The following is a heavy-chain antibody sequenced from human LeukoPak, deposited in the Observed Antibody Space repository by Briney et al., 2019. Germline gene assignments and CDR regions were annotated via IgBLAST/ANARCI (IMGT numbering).Heavy chain of an antibody. CDR2: ISYDGSNK. V-gene: IGHV3-30*18. D-gene: IGHD6-19*01. CDR3: AKDARWLVPSL. J-gene: IGHJ4*02. CDR1: GFTFSSTW. Sequence: GGSLRLSCAASGFTFSSTWMNWVRQGPGKGLEWVAVISYDGSNKYYADSVKGRFTISRDNSKNTLYLQMNSLRAEDTAVYYCAKDARWLVPSLWGQGTLVTVSS.